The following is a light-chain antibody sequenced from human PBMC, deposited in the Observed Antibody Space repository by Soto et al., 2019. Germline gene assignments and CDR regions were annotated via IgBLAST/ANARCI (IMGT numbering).Light chain of an antibody. CDR2: DVN. J-gene: IGLJ2*01. Sequence: QSALTQPASVSGSPGQSITISCTGTSIDVGGYNYVSWYQQHPGKATKLMIYDVNTRPSGVSNRFSGSKSGNTASLTISGLQADDEADYYCSSYTSSISFGGGTKATVL. CDR3: SSYTSSIS. CDR1: SIDVGGYNY. V-gene: IGLV2-14*01.